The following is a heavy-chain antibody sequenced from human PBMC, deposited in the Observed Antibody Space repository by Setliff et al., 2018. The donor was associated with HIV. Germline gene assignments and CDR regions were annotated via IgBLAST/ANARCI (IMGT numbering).Heavy chain of an antibody. Sequence: SVKVSCKASGGTFSGYAISWVRQAPGQGLELMGGIIPIFGTANYAQKFQGRVTITADKSTSTAFMELSSLRSEDTAVYYCARGAYRRRDGGTYFYQFDFWGRGTLVTVSS. J-gene: IGHJ4*02. V-gene: IGHV1-69*06. D-gene: IGHD1-26*01. CDR2: IIPIFGTA. CDR3: ARGAYRRRDGGTYFYQFDF. CDR1: GGTFSGYA.